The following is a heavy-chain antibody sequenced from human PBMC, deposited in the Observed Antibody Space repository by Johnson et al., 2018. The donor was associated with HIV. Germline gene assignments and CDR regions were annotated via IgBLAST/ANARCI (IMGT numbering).Heavy chain of an antibody. V-gene: IGHV3-74*02. CDR1: GFTFSDHW. CDR2: IKSDGRST. CDR3: VTLVVAPPFDI. Sequence: VQLVESGGGVVQPGRSLRLSCAASGFTFSDHWMYWVRQAPGKGLVWVSRIKSDGRSTNYADSVKGRFTISRDNSKNTLYLQMNSLRAEDTAVYYCVTLVVAPPFDIWGQGTMVTVSS. D-gene: IGHD2-15*01. J-gene: IGHJ3*02.